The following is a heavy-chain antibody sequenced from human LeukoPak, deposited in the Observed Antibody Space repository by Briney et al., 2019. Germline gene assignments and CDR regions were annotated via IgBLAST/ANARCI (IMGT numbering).Heavy chain of an antibody. V-gene: IGHV4-61*02. CDR3: ARDETTGGDHSAFDI. Sequence: SETLSLTCTVSGGSISSGSYYWSWIRQPAGKGLEWIGRIYTSGSTNYNPSLKSRVTISVDTSKNQFSLKLSSVTAADTAVYYCARDETTGGDHSAFDIWGQGTMVTVSS. CDR2: IYTSGST. J-gene: IGHJ3*02. CDR1: GGSISSGSYY. D-gene: IGHD4-17*01.